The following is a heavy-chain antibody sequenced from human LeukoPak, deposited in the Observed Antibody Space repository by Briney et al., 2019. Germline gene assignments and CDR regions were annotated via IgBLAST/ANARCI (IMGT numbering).Heavy chain of an antibody. CDR1: GFTFSDYY. J-gene: IGHJ4*02. CDR2: IRSKAYGWTT. D-gene: IGHD4-17*01. CDR3: TRSTVTLFDY. Sequence: GGSLRLSCAASGFTFSDYYVSWIRQAPGKGLEWVGFIRSKAYGWTTEYAASVKGRFTISRDDSKSIAYLQMNSLKTEDTAVYYCTRSTVTLFDYWGQGTLVTVSS. V-gene: IGHV3-49*03.